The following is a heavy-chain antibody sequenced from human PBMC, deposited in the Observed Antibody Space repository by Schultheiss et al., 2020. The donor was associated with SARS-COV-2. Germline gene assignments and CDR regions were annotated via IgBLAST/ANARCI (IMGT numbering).Heavy chain of an antibody. CDR2: IYYSGST. CDR1: GGSISSYY. CDR3: ARSASGWHESWFDP. D-gene: IGHD6-19*01. Sequence: SETLSLTCTVSGGSISSYYWSWIRQPPGKGLEWIGYIYYSGSTNYKPSLKSRVTISLDTSKNQFSLKLSSVTAADTAVYYCARSASGWHESWFDPWGQGTLVTVSS. V-gene: IGHV4-59*01. J-gene: IGHJ5*02.